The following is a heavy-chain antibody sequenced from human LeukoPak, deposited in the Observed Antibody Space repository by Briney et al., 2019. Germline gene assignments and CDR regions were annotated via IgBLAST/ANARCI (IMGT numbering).Heavy chain of an antibody. CDR2: MNPNSGNT. CDR3: ASSPAAAGTCDY. V-gene: IGHV1-8*01. Sequence: ASVKVSCKASGYTFTSYDINWARQATGQGLEWMGWMNPNSGNTGYAQKFQGRVTMTRNTSISTAYMELSRLRSDDTAVYYCASSPAAAGTCDYWGQGTLVTVSS. J-gene: IGHJ4*02. CDR1: GYTFTSYD. D-gene: IGHD6-13*01.